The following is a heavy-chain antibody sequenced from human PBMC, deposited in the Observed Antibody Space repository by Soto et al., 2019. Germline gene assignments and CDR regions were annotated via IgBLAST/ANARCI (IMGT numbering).Heavy chain of an antibody. CDR2: ISSSSSTI. V-gene: IGHV3-48*02. CDR3: ARARYSSSPYYYYYGMDV. CDR1: GFTFSSYS. J-gene: IGHJ6*02. D-gene: IGHD6-6*01. Sequence: GSLRLSCAASGFTFSSYSMNWVRQAPGKGLEWVSYISSSSSTIYYADSVKGRFTISRDNAKNSLYLQMNSLRDEDTAVYYCARARYSSSPYYYYYGMDVWGQGTTVTVSS.